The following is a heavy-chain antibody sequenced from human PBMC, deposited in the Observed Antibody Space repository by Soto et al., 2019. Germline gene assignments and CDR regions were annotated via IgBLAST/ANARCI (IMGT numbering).Heavy chain of an antibody. J-gene: IGHJ4*02. CDR3: AKARFYFDSSPYDS. D-gene: IGHD3-22*01. Sequence: EVQLVESGGGVVQPGGSLRLSCAASGFTFEDYALHWVRQASGKGPEWVSLINADGSDTYYADSVKGRFTITRDNMKASLYLQMNSLRPEDSAIYYCAKARFYFDSSPYDSWGQGTLVTVTS. V-gene: IGHV3-43*02. CDR2: INADGSDT. CDR1: GFTFEDYA.